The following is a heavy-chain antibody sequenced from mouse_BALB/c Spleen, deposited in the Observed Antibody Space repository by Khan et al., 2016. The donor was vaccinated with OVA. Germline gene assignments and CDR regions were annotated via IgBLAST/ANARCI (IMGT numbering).Heavy chain of an antibody. J-gene: IGHJ4*01. Sequence: EVQLVESGPGLVKPSQSLSLTCTVTGYSITTNYAWDWIRQFPGNKLEWMGYISYSGSTSYNPSLTSRISLTRVNSTNRFFLQLHSVTNEDTATYYCARKKYYGYAWDYWGQGTSGTVSS. V-gene: IGHV3-2*02. CDR3: ARKKYYGYAWDY. D-gene: IGHD1-1*01. CDR2: ISYSGST. CDR1: GYSITTNYA.